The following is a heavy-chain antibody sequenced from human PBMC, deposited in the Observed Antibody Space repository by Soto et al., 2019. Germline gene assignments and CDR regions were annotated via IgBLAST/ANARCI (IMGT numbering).Heavy chain of an antibody. J-gene: IGHJ6*02. V-gene: IGHV4-4*07. CDR2: VSTNGAT. Sequence: SETLSLTCTVSDDFIISYYRNWIRQPAGKGLEWIGRVSTNGATNYNPSLESRVTMSVDTSKNQFSLKLTSVTAADTAVYFCARADYEILTGSYAMDVWGQGTTVTVSS. D-gene: IGHD3-9*01. CDR3: ARADYEILTGSYAMDV. CDR1: DDFIISYY.